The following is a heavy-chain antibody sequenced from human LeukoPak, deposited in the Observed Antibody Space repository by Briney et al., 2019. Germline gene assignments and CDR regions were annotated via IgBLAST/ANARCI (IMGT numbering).Heavy chain of an antibody. CDR3: EKDLVVPAAIQGLNWFDP. CDR1: GFTFSSYG. J-gene: IGHJ5*02. D-gene: IGHD2-2*02. Sequence: GGSLRLSCAASGFTFSSYGMHWVRQAPGKGLEWVAFIRYDGSNKYYADSVKGRFTISRDNSKNTLYLQMNSLRAEDAAVYYCEKDLVVPAAIQGLNWFDPWGQGTLVTVSS. V-gene: IGHV3-30*02. CDR2: IRYDGSNK.